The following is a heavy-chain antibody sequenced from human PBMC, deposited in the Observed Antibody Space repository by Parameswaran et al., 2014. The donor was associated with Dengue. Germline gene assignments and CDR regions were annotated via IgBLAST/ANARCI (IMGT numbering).Heavy chain of an antibody. J-gene: IGHJ4*02. CDR3: ARRGLYYDFWSGYPDPYYFDY. CDR2: ISSSGSTI. V-gene: IGHV3-48*01. D-gene: IGHD3-3*01. Sequence: KWIRQPPGKGLEWVSYISSSGSTIYYADSVKGRFTISRDNAKNSLYLQMNSLRAEDTAVYYCARRGLYYDFWSGYPDPYYFDYWGQGTLVTVSS.